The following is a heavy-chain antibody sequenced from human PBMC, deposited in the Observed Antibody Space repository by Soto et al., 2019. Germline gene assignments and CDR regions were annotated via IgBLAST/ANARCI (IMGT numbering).Heavy chain of an antibody. CDR2: IVVGSGNT. J-gene: IGHJ5*02. V-gene: IGHV1-58*01. Sequence: SVKVSCKAPGFTFTSSAVQWVRQARGQRLEWIGWIVVGSGNTDYAQKFQERVTITRDMSTSTAYMELSSLRSEDTAVYYCAAAMYYYDSSGYYHLYNWFDPWGQGTLVTVSS. D-gene: IGHD3-22*01. CDR1: GFTFTSSA. CDR3: AAAMYYYDSSGYYHLYNWFDP.